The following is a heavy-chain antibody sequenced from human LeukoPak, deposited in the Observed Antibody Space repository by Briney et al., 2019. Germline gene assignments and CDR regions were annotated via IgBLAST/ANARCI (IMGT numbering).Heavy chain of an antibody. CDR3: ATRRGYY. CDR1: GLTFSNYE. CDR2: ISSSGSTI. V-gene: IGHV3-48*03. Sequence: GGSLRLSSAASGLTFSNYEMNWVRQAPGKGLEWVSHISSSGSTINYADSVKGRFTISRDNAKKSLHLQMNSLRVEDTAVYYCATRRGYYWGQGTLVTVSS. J-gene: IGHJ4*02.